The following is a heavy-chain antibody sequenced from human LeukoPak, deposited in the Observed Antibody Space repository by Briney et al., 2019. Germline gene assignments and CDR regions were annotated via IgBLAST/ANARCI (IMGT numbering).Heavy chain of an antibody. CDR3: ARDGYYNVDY. CDR1: GFTFNTHG. V-gene: IGHV3-48*04. CDR2: ITGSSGTI. D-gene: IGHD3-9*01. Sequence: GESLRLSCAASGFTFNTHGMHWVRQAPGKGLEWVSYITGSSGTIYYADSVKGRFTFSRDNAKNAVFLQMNNLRVEDTAVYFCARDGYYNVDYLGQGTLVTVSS. J-gene: IGHJ4*02.